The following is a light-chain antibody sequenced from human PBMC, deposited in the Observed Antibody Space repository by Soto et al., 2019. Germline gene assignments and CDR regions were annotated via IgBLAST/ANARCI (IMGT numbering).Light chain of an antibody. CDR3: SSYAGSDNPYV. CDR1: SSDVGYYNY. CDR2: EVS. J-gene: IGLJ1*01. V-gene: IGLV2-8*01. Sequence: QSVLTQPASVSGSPGQSITISCTGTSSDVGYYNYVSWYQQHPGKAPKLMIYEVSKRPLGVPDRFSGSKSGNTASLTVSGLQAEDEADYYCSSYAGSDNPYVFGTGTKVT.